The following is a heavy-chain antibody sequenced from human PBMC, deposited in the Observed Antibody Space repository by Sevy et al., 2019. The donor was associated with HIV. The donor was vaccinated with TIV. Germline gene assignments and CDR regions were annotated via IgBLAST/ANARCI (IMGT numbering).Heavy chain of an antibody. CDR3: ASASLNQDIVVVPAATFYGMDV. CDR2: ISYDGSNK. CDR1: GFTFSSYA. J-gene: IGHJ6*02. D-gene: IGHD2-2*01. V-gene: IGHV3-30-3*01. Sequence: GGSLRLSCAASGFTFSSYAMHWVRHAPGKGLEWVAVISYDGSNKYYADSVKGRFTISRDNSKNTLYLQMNSLRAEDTAVYYCASASLNQDIVVVPAATFYGMDVWGQGTTVTVSS.